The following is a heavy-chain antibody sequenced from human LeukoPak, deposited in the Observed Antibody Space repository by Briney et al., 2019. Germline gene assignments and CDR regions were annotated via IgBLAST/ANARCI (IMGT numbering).Heavy chain of an antibody. J-gene: IGHJ4*02. CDR3: ARSLGYCSAGSCFPFDY. V-gene: IGHV3-33*01. CDR2: IWYDGSNK. D-gene: IGHD2-15*01. CDR1: GFTFSSYG. Sequence: PGRSLRLSCAASGFTFSSYGMHWVRQAPGKGLEWVAVIWYDGSNKYYADSVKGRFTISRDNSKNALYLQMNSLRAEDTAVYYCARSLGYCSAGSCFPFDYWGQGTLVTVSS.